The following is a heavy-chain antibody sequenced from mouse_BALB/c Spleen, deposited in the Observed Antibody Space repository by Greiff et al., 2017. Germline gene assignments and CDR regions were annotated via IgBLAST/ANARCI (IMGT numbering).Heavy chain of an antibody. CDR3: ARDQYASFAY. Sequence: VHLVESGPGLVAPSQSLSITCTVSGFSLTSYGVHWVRQPPGKGLEWLGVIWAGGSTNYNSALMSRLSISKDNSKSQVFLKMNSLQTDDTAMYYCARDQYASFAYWGQGTLVTVSA. CDR2: IWAGGST. D-gene: IGHD2-10*02. V-gene: IGHV2-9*02. CDR1: GFSLTSYG. J-gene: IGHJ3*01.